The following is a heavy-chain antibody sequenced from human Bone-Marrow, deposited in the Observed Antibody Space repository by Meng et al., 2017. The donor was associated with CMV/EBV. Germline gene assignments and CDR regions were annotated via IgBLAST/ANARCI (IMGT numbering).Heavy chain of an antibody. D-gene: IGHD1-14*01. CDR1: GGSISSSSYY. CDR3: GRKYAHAFDI. Sequence: QLRLEEWGPGLVKPSETLSLTCTVSGGSISSSSYYWGWIRQPPGKGLEWIGSIYYSGSTYYNPSLKSRVTISVDTSKNQFSLKLSSVTAADTAVYYCGRKYAHAFDIWGQGTMVTVSS. CDR2: IYYSGST. V-gene: IGHV4-39*07. J-gene: IGHJ3*02.